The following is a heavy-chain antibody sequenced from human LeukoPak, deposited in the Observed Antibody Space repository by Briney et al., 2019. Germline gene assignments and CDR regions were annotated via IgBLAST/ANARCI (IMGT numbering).Heavy chain of an antibody. D-gene: IGHD3-10*01. CDR3: ARSHYGSGSYYRPFDY. Sequence: RGSLRLSCAASALTVSSNYMSWVRQAPGKGLEWVSVIYSGGSTYYADSVKGRFTISRDNSKNTLYLQMNSLRAEDTAVYYCARSHYGSGSYYRPFDYWGQGTLVTVSS. CDR2: IYSGGST. J-gene: IGHJ4*02. V-gene: IGHV3-66*01. CDR1: ALTVSSNY.